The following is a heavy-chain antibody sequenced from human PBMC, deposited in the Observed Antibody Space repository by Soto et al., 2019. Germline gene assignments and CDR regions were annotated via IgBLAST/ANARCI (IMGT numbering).Heavy chain of an antibody. CDR2: IIPIFGTA. D-gene: IGHD2-2*02. CDR1: GGTFSSYA. V-gene: IGHV1-69*01. CDR3: GGGGVNMIVIPAAIGNTPRRYYYYGMDV. Sequence: QVQLVQSGAEVKKPGSSVKVSCKASGGTFSSYAISWVRQAPGQGLEWMGGIIPIFGTANYAQKFQGRVTNTAGESTSRAYMELGSLRSEDRAVYYGGGGGVNMIVIPAAIGNTPRRYYYYGMDVWGQGTTVTVSS. J-gene: IGHJ6*02.